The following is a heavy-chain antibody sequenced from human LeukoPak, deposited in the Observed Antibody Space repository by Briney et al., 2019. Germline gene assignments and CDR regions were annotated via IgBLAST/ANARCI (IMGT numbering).Heavy chain of an antibody. J-gene: IGHJ4*02. V-gene: IGHV3-53*01. CDR3: AGYCSGGSCYEAHGY. D-gene: IGHD2-15*01. Sequence: GGSLRLSCAASGFTVSSNYMSWVRQAPGKGLEWVSVIYSGGSTYYADSVKGRFTISRDNSKNTLYPQMNSLRAEDTAVYYCAGYCSGGSCYEAHGYWGQGTLVTVSS. CDR2: IYSGGST. CDR1: GFTVSSNY.